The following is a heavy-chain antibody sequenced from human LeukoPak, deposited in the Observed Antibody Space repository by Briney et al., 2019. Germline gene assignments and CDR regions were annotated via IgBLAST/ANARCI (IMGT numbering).Heavy chain of an antibody. D-gene: IGHD2-2*01. CDR1: GFTFSNYW. CDR3: ARDQRYCSSSSCPWEPFDY. Sequence: GGSLRLSCAATGFTFSNYWMSWVRQAPGKGLDWVAKINEGGSEKHYVDSVKGRFTISRDNAKNSLYLEMNSLRAEDTAVYYCARDQRYCSSSSCPWEPFDYWGQGTLVTVSS. CDR2: INEGGSEK. V-gene: IGHV3-7*05. J-gene: IGHJ4*02.